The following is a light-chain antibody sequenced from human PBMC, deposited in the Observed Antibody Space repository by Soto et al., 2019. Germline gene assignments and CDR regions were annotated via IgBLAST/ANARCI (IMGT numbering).Light chain of an antibody. Sequence: DIQMTKSPSTLSASVGDRVTITCRASQYVGSSLAWYQQKPGNAPKLLIYKASTLESGVPSRFSGSASGTEFALTISSLQTEDFATYYCQQLKTYPLTFGGGTKVDIK. CDR2: KAS. V-gene: IGKV1-5*03. CDR1: QYVGSS. J-gene: IGKJ4*01. CDR3: QQLKTYPLT.